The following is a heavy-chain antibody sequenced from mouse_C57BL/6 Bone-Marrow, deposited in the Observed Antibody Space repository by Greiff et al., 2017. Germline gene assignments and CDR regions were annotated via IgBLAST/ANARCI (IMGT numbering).Heavy chain of an antibody. Sequence: QVQLKQSGAELMKPGASVKISCKATAYTFSSYWIAWVKQRPGHGLEWIGEIFPKSGGTNYNEKFKGQVTFTADPSSNTAYMQLSSLTSVDSAVYYCASTMVTRAYAMDYWGQGTSVTVSS. CDR2: IFPKSGGT. J-gene: IGHJ4*01. D-gene: IGHD2-2*01. CDR3: ASTMVTRAYAMDY. V-gene: IGHV1-9*01. CDR1: AYTFSSYW.